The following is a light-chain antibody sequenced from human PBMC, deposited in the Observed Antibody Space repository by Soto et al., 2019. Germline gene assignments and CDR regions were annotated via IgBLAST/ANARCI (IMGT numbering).Light chain of an antibody. V-gene: IGLV2-14*01. CDR3: SSYTSDNRDYV. Sequence: QSALTQPASVSGSPGQSITISCIGSDXDVGAYTSVSWYQQHPGKAPKLLIYEVSNWPSGVSRRFSGSKSGNTASLTISGLQAEDEAHYYCSSYTSDNRDYVFGTGTKVTVL. CDR1: DXDVGAYTS. J-gene: IGLJ1*01. CDR2: EVS.